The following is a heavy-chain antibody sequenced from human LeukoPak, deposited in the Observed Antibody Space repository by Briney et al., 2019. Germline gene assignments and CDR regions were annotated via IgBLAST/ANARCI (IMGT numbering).Heavy chain of an antibody. Sequence: SSETLSLTCAVSGGSISSGGYSWSWIRQPPGKGLEWIGYIYYSGSTYYNPSLKSLVTISVDTSKNQFSLKLSSVTAADTAVYYCARKAPYYSDGSGPLGTYYFDYWGQGTLGTVSS. CDR1: GGSISSGGYS. CDR2: IYYSGST. J-gene: IGHJ4*02. CDR3: ARKAPYYSDGSGPLGTYYFDY. V-gene: IGHV4-30-4*07. D-gene: IGHD3-22*01.